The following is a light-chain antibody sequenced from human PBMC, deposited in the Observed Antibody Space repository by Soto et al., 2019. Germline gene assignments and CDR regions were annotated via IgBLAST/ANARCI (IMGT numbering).Light chain of an antibody. V-gene: IGKV3D-15*01. J-gene: IGKJ1*01. CDR2: DAS. CDR3: QHSYSYPRT. CDR1: QSVSSN. Sequence: ETVMTQSPASLSVSPRETATLSCRASQSVSSNLAWYQQKPGQAPRLLIYDASSRATGIPDRFSGGGSGTDFTLTISSLQPEDFATYYCQHSYSYPRTFGQGTK.